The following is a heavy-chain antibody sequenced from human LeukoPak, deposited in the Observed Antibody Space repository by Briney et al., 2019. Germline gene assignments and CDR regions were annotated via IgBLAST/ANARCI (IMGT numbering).Heavy chain of an antibody. CDR2: IWYDGSNK. CDR3: AKEHYGDSYYFDY. D-gene: IGHD4-17*01. J-gene: IGHJ4*02. CDR1: GFTFSSYG. V-gene: IGHV3-33*06. Sequence: GGSLRLSCAASGFTFSSYGMQWVRQAPGKGLEWVAVIWYDGSNKYYADSVKGRFTISRDNSKNTLYLQMNSLRAEDTAVYYCAKEHYGDSYYFDYWGQGTLVTVSS.